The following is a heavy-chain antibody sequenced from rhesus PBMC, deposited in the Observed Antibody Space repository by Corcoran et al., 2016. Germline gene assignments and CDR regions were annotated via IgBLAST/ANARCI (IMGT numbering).Heavy chain of an antibody. CDR2: ISGSSWRT. CDR1: GYSISSNY. D-gene: IGHD4-29*01. V-gene: IGHV4-147*01. CDR3: ARLGDYGVLG. J-gene: IGHJ5-2*02. Sequence: QVQLQESGPGLVKPSETLSLTCAVSGYSISSNYWSWIRKPPGKGLEWIGYISGSSWRTSHNPSLKRRVTISTDTSKNQFSLMLSSVTAADTAVYYFARLGDYGVLGWGRGTLVTVSS.